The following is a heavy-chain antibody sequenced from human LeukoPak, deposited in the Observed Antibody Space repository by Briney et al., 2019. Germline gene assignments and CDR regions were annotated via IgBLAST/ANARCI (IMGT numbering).Heavy chain of an antibody. J-gene: IGHJ5*02. D-gene: IGHD1-7*01. Sequence: SETLSLTCTVSGGSISSRTYYWAWIRQPPGQGLEWIGSIYYRGRTSYNPSLKSRVTMSVDTSKNQFSLKLSSVTAADTAVYYCARGGILTGTNWFDPWGQGTLVTVSS. CDR2: IYYRGRT. CDR3: ARGGILTGTNWFDP. CDR1: GGSISSRTYY. V-gene: IGHV4-39*07.